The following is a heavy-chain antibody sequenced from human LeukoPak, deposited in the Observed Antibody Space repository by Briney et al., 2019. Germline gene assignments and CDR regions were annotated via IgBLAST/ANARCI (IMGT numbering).Heavy chain of an antibody. V-gene: IGHV3-23*01. D-gene: IGHD3-22*01. CDR1: GFTFSIYG. CDR2: ISDSGDST. CDR3: AVHNSGFCY. J-gene: IGHJ4*02. Sequence: GGSLRLSCAVSGFTFSIYGMSWVRQASGKGLEWVSAISDSGDSTYYADSVKGRFTISRDNSKNTLYLQMNSLRAEDTAVYYCAVHNSGFCYWGQGTQVTVSS.